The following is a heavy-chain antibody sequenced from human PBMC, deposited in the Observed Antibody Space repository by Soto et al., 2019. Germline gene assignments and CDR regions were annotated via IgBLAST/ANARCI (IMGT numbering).Heavy chain of an antibody. V-gene: IGHV3-74*01. CDR3: ARDHDFWRGYYGY. CDR1: GFTFRSYW. J-gene: IGHJ4*02. D-gene: IGHD3-3*01. Sequence: EVQLVESGGGLVQPGGSLRLSCAASGFTFRSYWMHWVRQVPGKGLVWVSRIHGDGSSTSYADSVKGRFTISRDNAKNTLYLQMNSLRAEDTAVYYCARDHDFWRGYYGYWGQGTLVTVSS. CDR2: IHGDGSST.